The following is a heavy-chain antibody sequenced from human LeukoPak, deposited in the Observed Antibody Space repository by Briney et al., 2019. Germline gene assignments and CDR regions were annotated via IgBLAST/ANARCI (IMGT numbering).Heavy chain of an antibody. CDR2: INPGGGST. J-gene: IGHJ4*02. V-gene: IGHV1-46*01. CDR1: DYTFTSYG. Sequence: ASVKVSCKASDYTFTSYGISWVRQAPGQGLEWMGIINPGGGSTNYAQRFQGRVTMTRDMSTTTVYMELSSLRSEDTAVYYCARTVTYDSSGYYHANFDYWGQGTLVTVSS. CDR3: ARTVTYDSSGYYHANFDY. D-gene: IGHD3-22*01.